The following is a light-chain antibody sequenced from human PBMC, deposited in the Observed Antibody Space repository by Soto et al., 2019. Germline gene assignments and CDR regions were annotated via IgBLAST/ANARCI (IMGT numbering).Light chain of an antibody. CDR2: EVS. V-gene: IGLV2-8*01. CDR1: SSDVGGYNY. J-gene: IGLJ1*01. CDR3: SPKAAANNIV. Sequence: QSVLTQPPSASGSPGQSVTISCTGTSSDVGGYNYVSWYQQHPGKAPKLMIYEVSKRPSGVPDRFSGSKSGNTASLTVSGLQAKKEADFSSSPKAAANNIVFGTGPSHRP.